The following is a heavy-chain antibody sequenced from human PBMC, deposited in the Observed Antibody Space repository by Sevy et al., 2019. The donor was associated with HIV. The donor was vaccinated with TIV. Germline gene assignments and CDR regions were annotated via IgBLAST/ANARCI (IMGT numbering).Heavy chain of an antibody. CDR1: GFTFSSYS. CDR2: ISSSSSYI. CDR3: ARASAAADGYYYYYMDV. Sequence: GGSLRLSCAASGFTFSSYSMNWVRQAPGKGLEWVSSISSSSSYIYYADSVKGGFTNSRDNAKNSLYLQMNSLRAEDTAVYYCARASAAADGYYYYYMDVWGKGTTVTVSS. J-gene: IGHJ6*03. V-gene: IGHV3-21*01. D-gene: IGHD6-13*01.